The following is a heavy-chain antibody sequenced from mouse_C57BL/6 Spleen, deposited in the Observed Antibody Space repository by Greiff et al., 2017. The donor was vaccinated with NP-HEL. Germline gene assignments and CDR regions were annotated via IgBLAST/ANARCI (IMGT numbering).Heavy chain of an antibody. J-gene: IGHJ4*01. CDR2: ISSGGDYT. D-gene: IGHD2-2*01. V-gene: IGHV5-9-1*02. CDR1: GFTFSSYA. CDR3: TRDYYGYDYAMDY. Sequence: EVMLVESGEGLVKPGGSLKLSCAASGFTFSSYAMSWVRQTPEKRLEWVAYISSGGDYTYYADTVKGRFTISRDNARNTLYLQMSSLKSEDTAMYYCTRDYYGYDYAMDYWGQGTSVTVSS.